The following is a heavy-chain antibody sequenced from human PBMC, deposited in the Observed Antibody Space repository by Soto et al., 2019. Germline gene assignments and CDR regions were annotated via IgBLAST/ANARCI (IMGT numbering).Heavy chain of an antibody. D-gene: IGHD3-22*01. J-gene: IGHJ4*02. CDR3: ARDSSGFDY. CDR2: IKHDGSEN. V-gene: IGHV3-7*03. Sequence: ESGGGLVQPGGSLRLSCAASGFTFSSYWMSWVRQAPGKGLEWVANIKHDGSENYYVDSVKGRFTISRDNAKNSLFLQMNSLRAEETAVYFCARDSSGFDYWGQGTLVTVSS. CDR1: GFTFSSYW.